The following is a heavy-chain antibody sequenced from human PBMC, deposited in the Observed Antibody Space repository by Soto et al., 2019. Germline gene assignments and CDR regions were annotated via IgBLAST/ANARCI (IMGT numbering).Heavy chain of an antibody. CDR3: AKGGGWEVTDAFDI. J-gene: IGHJ3*02. V-gene: IGHV1-18*01. D-gene: IGHD1-26*01. CDR1: GFTLSTSG. CDR2: ISADSGDI. Sequence: ASVKVSCKASGFTLSTSGVTWVRRAPGQGLEWMGWISADSGDINYAQKFLGRITMTRDTSTNTAHMELRSLRSDDTAVYYCAKGGGWEVTDAFDIWGQGTMVTVSS.